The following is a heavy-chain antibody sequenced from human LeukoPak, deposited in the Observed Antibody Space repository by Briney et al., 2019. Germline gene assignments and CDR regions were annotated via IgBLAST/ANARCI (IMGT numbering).Heavy chain of an antibody. CDR2: MYYSGST. CDR1: GGSISGHY. J-gene: IGHJ3*02. CDR3: ARHFTYYYDSSGYPRDAFDI. V-gene: IGHV4-59*08. D-gene: IGHD3-22*01. Sequence: KPSETLSLTCTVSGGSISGHYWSWIRQPSGNGLVWIGYMYYSGSTNYNPSLKSRVTMSVDMSKNNFSLKLSSVTAADTALYYCARHFTYYYDSSGYPRDAFDIWGQGKMVTVSS.